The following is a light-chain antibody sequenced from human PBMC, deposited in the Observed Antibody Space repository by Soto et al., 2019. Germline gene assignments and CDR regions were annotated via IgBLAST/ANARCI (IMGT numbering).Light chain of an antibody. CDR2: DVS. CDR3: SSYTSSSTLHV. Sequence: QSVLTQPASVSGSPGQSITISCTGTSSDVGCYNYVSWYQQHPGKAPKLMIYDVSNRPSGVSNRFSGSKSGNTASLTISGLQAEDEADYYCSSYTSSSTLHVFGTGTKLTVL. CDR1: SSDVGCYNY. V-gene: IGLV2-14*01. J-gene: IGLJ1*01.